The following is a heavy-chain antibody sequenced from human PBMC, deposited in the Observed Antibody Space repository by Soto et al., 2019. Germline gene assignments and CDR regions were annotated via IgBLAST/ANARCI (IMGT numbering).Heavy chain of an antibody. D-gene: IGHD6-13*01. V-gene: IGHV1-69*01. CDR2: IIPIFDTT. CDR3: ARYEAAAATSGMDV. Sequence: QVQLVQSGAEVKKPGYSVKVSCKASGGTFSTYGINWVRQAPGQGLEWMGGIIPIFDTTNYAQKFQGKFTITADESTSTVYMDLSSLRSEDTAVYYCARYEAAAATSGMDVWGQGTTVTVSS. J-gene: IGHJ6*02. CDR1: GGTFSTYG.